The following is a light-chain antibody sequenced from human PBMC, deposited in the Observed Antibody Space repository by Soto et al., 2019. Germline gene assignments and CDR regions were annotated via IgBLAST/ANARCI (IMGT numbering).Light chain of an antibody. CDR2: DVP. V-gene: IGLV2-14*03. J-gene: IGLJ2*01. CDR1: SSDVGAYNY. Sequence: QSALTQPASVSGSPGQSITISCTGTSSDVGAYNYVSWYQQHPGQAPKLMIYDVPRRPSGVSNRFSGSKSGNTASLTISGLQAEDEADYYCSSYTSSTTVVFGGGTKLTVL. CDR3: SSYTSSTTVV.